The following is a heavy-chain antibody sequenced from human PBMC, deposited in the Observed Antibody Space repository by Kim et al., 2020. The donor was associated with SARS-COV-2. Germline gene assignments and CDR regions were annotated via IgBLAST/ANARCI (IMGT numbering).Heavy chain of an antibody. CDR2: IIPIFGTA. Sequence: SVKVSCKASGGTFSSYAISWVRQAPGQGLEWMGGIIPIFGTANYAQKFQGRVTITADESTSTAYMELSSLRSEDTAVYYCARGYCTNGVCYTLLDYYYYGMDVWGQGTTVTVSS. D-gene: IGHD2-8*01. CDR3: ARGYCTNGVCYTLLDYYYYGMDV. J-gene: IGHJ6*02. CDR1: GGTFSSYA. V-gene: IGHV1-69*13.